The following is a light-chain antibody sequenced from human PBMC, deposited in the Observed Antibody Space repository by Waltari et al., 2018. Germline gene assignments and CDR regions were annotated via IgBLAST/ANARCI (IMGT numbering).Light chain of an antibody. CDR3: AAWDDSLRGVV. Sequence: QSVLTQPPSTSGTPGQRVTIPGSGSSSNLGSTFVYWDHQLPGMAPKLLMFRNDQRPSGVPDRFSGSKSATSASLAISGLRSEDEADYFCAAWDDSLRGVVFGGGTKLTVL. V-gene: IGLV1-47*01. CDR1: SSNLGSTF. CDR2: RND. J-gene: IGLJ2*01.